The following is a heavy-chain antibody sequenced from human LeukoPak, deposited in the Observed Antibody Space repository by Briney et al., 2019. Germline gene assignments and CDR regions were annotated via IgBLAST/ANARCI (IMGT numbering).Heavy chain of an antibody. Sequence: KVSCKASGGTFSSYAISWVRQAPGQGLEWMGIIYPGDSDTRYSPSFQGQVTISADKSTSTAYLQWSSLKASDTAMYYCASQRYCSSSSCYEAQDWFDPWGQETLVTVSS. J-gene: IGHJ5*02. V-gene: IGHV5-51*01. CDR2: IYPGDSDT. CDR3: ASQRYCSSSSCYEAQDWFDP. D-gene: IGHD2-2*01. CDR1: GGTFSSYA.